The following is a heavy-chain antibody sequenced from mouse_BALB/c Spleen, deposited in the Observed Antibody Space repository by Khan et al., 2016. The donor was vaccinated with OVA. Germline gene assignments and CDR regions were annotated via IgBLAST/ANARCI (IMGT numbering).Heavy chain of an antibody. CDR1: GYSITSEYA. CDR3: ARKDYDDYDPFAY. CDR2: INYSGNT. Sequence: VQLKESGPGLVKPSQSLSLTCTVTGYSITSEYAWNWIRQFPGNKLEWMGYINYSGNTRFNPSLKSRTSITRDTSKNQFFLQLNSVTTEDTATYDCARKDYDDYDPFAYWGQGTLVTVSA. D-gene: IGHD2-4*01. J-gene: IGHJ3*01. V-gene: IGHV3-2*02.